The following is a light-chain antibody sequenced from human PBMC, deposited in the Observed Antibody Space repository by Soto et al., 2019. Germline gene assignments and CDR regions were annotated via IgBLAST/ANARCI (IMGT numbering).Light chain of an antibody. CDR1: QSLSSSQ. CDR3: QQYGTSPRT. V-gene: IGKV3-20*01. CDR2: DAS. Sequence: IVLTQSPGTLSLSPGERATLSCRASQSLSSSQLAWYQQKPGQAPRLLIHDASSRATGISDRFTGSGSGTDLTITITTLEPEDFEVYYCQQYGTSPRTFGQGTKVDNK. J-gene: IGKJ1*01.